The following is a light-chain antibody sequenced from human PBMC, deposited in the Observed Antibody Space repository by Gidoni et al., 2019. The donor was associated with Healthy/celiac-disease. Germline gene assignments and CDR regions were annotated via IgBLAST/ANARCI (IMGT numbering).Light chain of an antibody. Sequence: EVVMTQSPATLSVSPGERATLSCRASQSVGSNLAWYQQKPGQAPRLLIYDASTRATSIPARFSGSGSGTEFTLTISSLQSEDFAVYYCQQYNNWPRTFGQGTKVEIK. CDR3: QQYNNWPRT. CDR1: QSVGSN. CDR2: DAS. J-gene: IGKJ1*01. V-gene: IGKV3-15*01.